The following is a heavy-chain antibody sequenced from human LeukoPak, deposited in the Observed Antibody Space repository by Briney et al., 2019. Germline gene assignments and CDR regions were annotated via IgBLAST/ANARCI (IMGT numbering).Heavy chain of an antibody. V-gene: IGHV1-2*02. CDR3: ARSAETNCGGDCYSFDY. D-gene: IGHD2-21*01. J-gene: IGHJ4*02. CDR1: GYIFTDYY. CDR2: INPNSGGT. Sequence: ASVKVSCKASGYIFTDYYIHWVRQAPGQGLEWMGWINPNSGGTNYARKFQGRVTMTRDTSISTAYMELSRLRSDDTAVYYCARSAETNCGGDCYSFDYWGQGTLVTVSS.